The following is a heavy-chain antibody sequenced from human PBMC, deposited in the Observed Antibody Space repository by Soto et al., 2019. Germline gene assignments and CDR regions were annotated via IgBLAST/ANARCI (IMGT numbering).Heavy chain of an antibody. CDR3: AGPRNYYFDY. V-gene: IGHV4-59*08. CDR2: IYYSGST. J-gene: IGHJ4*02. D-gene: IGHD1-7*01. Sequence: SETLSLTCTVSGGSISSYYWSWIRQPPGKGLEWIGYIYYSGSTNYNPSLKSRVTISVDTSKSQFSLKLSSVTAADTAVYYCAGPRNYYFDYWGQGTLVTVSS. CDR1: GGSISSYY.